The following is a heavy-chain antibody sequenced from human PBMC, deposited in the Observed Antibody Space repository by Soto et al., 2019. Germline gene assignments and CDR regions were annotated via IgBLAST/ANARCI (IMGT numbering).Heavy chain of an antibody. V-gene: IGHV4-31*03. J-gene: IGHJ6*02. CDR3: ARDVYCSGGSCYPEGYYGMDV. CDR1: GGSISSGRYY. CDR2: IYYSGSP. Sequence: QAPLQESGPGLVKPSQTLSLTCTVSGGSISSGRYYWSWIRQHPGKGLEWIGYIYYSGSPYYNPSLMSRVTISVYTSKSQFSLKRTSVTAADTAVYYCARDVYCSGGSCYPEGYYGMDVWGQGTTVTVSS. D-gene: IGHD2-15*01.